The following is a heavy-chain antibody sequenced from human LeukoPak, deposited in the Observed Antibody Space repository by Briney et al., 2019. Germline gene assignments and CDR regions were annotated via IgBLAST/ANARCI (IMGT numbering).Heavy chain of an antibody. CDR2: IWYDGSNK. Sequence: GGSLGLSCAASGFTFSSYGMHWVRQAPGKGLEWVAVIWYDGSNKYYADSVKGRFTISRDNSKNTLYLQMNSLRAEDTAVYYCARDEMVIPAPPLQYFDWLSSSAFDYWAREPWSPSPQ. J-gene: IGHJ4*02. CDR1: GFTFSSYG. CDR3: ARDEMVIPAPPLQYFDWLSSSAFDY. D-gene: IGHD3-9*01. V-gene: IGHV3-33*01.